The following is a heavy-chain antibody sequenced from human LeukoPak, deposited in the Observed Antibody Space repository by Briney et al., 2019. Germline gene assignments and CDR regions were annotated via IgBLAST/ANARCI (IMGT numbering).Heavy chain of an antibody. D-gene: IGHD1-1*01. Sequence: GGSLRLSCAASGFTFSSYWMSWFRQAPGKGLEWVANIRQDGSEKQYVDSVKGRFTISRDNAKNSVYLQMSSLRAEDTALYYCATTTRSAPWDYWGQGTLVTVSS. CDR2: IRQDGSEK. CDR3: ATTTRSAPWDY. J-gene: IGHJ4*02. CDR1: GFTFSSYW. V-gene: IGHV3-7*01.